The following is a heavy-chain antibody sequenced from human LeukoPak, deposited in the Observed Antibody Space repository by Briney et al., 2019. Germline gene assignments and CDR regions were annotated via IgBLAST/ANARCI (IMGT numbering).Heavy chain of an antibody. D-gene: IGHD1-26*01. J-gene: IGHJ4*02. V-gene: IGHV1-2*02. Sequence: ASVKVSCKASGYTFTGYYMHWVRQAPGQGLERMGWINPNSGGTNYAQKFQGRVTMTRDTSISTAYMELSRLRSDDTAVYYCARARNLAVGATTNWGQGTLVTVSS. CDR2: INPNSGGT. CDR3: ARARNLAVGATTN. CDR1: GYTFTGYY.